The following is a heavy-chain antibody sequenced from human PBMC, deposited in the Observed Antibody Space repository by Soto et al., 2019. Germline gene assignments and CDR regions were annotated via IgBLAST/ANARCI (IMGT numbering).Heavy chain of an antibody. CDR3: AIFRTVTTPFDY. CDR1: GFTFHDYA. V-gene: IGHV3-9*01. Sequence: EVQLVESGGGLVQPGRSLRLSCAASGFTFHDYAMHWVRQAPGKGPEWVSGISWNSGNIGYADSVKGRFTISRDNAKNSLYLQMNSLRTEDTALYYCAIFRTVTTPFDYWGQGTLVTVSS. J-gene: IGHJ4*02. CDR2: ISWNSGNI. D-gene: IGHD4-17*01.